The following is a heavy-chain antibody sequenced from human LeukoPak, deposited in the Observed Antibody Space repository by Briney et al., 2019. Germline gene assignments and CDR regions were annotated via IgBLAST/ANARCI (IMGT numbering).Heavy chain of an antibody. D-gene: IGHD1-1*01. J-gene: IGHJ4*02. CDR2: ISSSSSYI. V-gene: IGHV3-21*01. CDR3: ATPRNDGGSYYFDY. CDR1: GFTFSSYS. Sequence: GGPLRLSCAASGFTFSSYSMNWVRQAPGKGLEWVSSISSSSSYIYYADSVKGRFTISRDNAKNSLYLQMNSLRAEDTAVYYCATPRNDGGSYYFDYWGQGTLVTVSS.